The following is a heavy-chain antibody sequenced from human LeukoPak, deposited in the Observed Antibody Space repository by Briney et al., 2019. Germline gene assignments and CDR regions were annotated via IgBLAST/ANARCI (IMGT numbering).Heavy chain of an antibody. J-gene: IGHJ5*01. CDR3: ARDIAPSGSWWFDS. V-gene: IGHV1-2*02. D-gene: IGHD6-13*01. CDR2: INPYNGAT. Sequence: ASVKVSCKASGYSFTDHYIHWLRQAPRLGFEWMGSINPYNGATKYAQKFQGRVTMTRDTSITTVYVELSSLRSDDTAVYYCARDIAPSGSWWFDSWGQGTLVTVSS. CDR1: GYSFTDHY.